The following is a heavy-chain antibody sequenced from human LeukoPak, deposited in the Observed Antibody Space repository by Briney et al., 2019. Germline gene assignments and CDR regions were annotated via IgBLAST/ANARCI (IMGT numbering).Heavy chain of an antibody. CDR3: ATEYYGSGSYSSGYFDY. Sequence: ASVKVSCKVSGYTLTELSMHWVRQAPGRGLEWMGGFDPEDGETIYAQKFQGRVTMTEDTSTDTAYMELSSLRSEDTAVYYCATEYYGSGSYSSGYFDYWGQGTLVTVSS. D-gene: IGHD3-10*01. CDR2: FDPEDGET. CDR1: GYTLTELS. J-gene: IGHJ4*02. V-gene: IGHV1-24*01.